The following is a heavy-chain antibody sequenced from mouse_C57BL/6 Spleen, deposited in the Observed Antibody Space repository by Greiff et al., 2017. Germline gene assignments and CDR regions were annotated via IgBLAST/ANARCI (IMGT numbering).Heavy chain of an antibody. Sequence: VQLQQSGAELVKPGASVKLSCKASGYTFTSYWMQWVKQRPGQGLEWIGEIDPSDSYTNYNQKFKGKATLTVDTSSSTAYMQLSSLTSEDSAVYYCARSPLPHFDYWGQGTTRTVSS. CDR1: GYTFTSYW. D-gene: IGHD2-1*01. CDR2: IDPSDSYT. V-gene: IGHV1-50*01. CDR3: ARSPLPHFDY. J-gene: IGHJ2*01.